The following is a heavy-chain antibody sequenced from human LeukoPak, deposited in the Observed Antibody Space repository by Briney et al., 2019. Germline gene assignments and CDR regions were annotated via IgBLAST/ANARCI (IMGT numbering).Heavy chain of an antibody. J-gene: IGHJ4*02. V-gene: IGHV1-8*01. CDR2: MNPNSGNT. D-gene: IGHD5-18*01. Sequence: ASVKVSCKASGYTFTSYDINWVRQATGQGLEWMGWMNPNSGNTGYAQKLQGRVTMTTDTSTSTAYMELRSLRSDDTAVYYCASSGYSYGYDIDYWGQGTLVTVSS. CDR3: ASSGYSYGYDIDY. CDR1: GYTFTSYD.